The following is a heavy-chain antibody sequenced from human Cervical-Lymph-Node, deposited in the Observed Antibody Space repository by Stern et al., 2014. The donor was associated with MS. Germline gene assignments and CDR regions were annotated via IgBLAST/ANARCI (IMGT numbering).Heavy chain of an antibody. J-gene: IGHJ4*02. CDR2: ISHDGSKK. CDR3: AKDRGSGWSLDY. CDR1: GFTFSTYG. V-gene: IGHV3-30*18. D-gene: IGHD6-19*01. Sequence: VQLVESGGGVVQPGRSLRLSCAGSGFTFSTYGMHWVRQAPGKGLEWVALISHDGSKKYYVDSVKGRFTISRDNSKNTMYVHMNSLRDEVTAVYYCAKDRGSGWSLDYWGQGTLVIVSS.